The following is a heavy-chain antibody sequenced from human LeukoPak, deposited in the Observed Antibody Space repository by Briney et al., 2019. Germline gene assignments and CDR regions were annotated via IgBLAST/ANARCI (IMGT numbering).Heavy chain of an antibody. J-gene: IGHJ4*02. CDR3: VRHISTNTGYFDS. CDR1: GGSINSHSYY. D-gene: IGHD5-24*01. CDR2: VYYDGTS. V-gene: IGHV4-39*01. Sequence: SETLTLTCTVSGGSINSHSYYWGWIRQPPGKGLEWIGSVYYDGTSYSNPSLKTRVGVFVDTSRDQFSLDLDFVTAADTALYYCVRHISTNTGYFDSCGQGTLVSVSS.